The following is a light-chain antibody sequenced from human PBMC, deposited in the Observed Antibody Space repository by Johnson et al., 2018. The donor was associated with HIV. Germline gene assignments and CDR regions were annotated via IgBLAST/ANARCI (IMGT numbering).Light chain of an antibody. J-gene: IGLJ1*01. CDR3: GTWDSSLSAYV. CDR2: ENN. CDR1: TSNIQDNY. Sequence: QPVLTQSPSVSAAPGQKVTISCSGSTSNIQDNYVSWYQQFPGAAPRVIIYENNKRPSGIPDRFSGSKSGTSATLGITGLQTGDEADYYCGTWDSSLSAYVFGTGTKVTVL. V-gene: IGLV1-51*02.